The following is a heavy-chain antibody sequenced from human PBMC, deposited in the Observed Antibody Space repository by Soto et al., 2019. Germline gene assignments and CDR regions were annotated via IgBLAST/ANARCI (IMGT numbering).Heavy chain of an antibody. Sequence: EVQLVESGGGLVKPGESLRLSCAASGFTFSTYHMNWVRLAPGKGLEWISSIGGGGDEIYYADSVRGRFTISRDNAKASLYLQMNGLRVEDTGVYYCANARTVIFLSYWGQGTLVTVSS. D-gene: IGHD2-21*01. CDR1: GFTFSTYH. V-gene: IGHV3-21*02. CDR2: IGGGGDEI. CDR3: ANARTVIFLSY. J-gene: IGHJ4*01.